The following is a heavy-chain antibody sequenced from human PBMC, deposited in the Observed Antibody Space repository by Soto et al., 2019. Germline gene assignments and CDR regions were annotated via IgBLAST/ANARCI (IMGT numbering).Heavy chain of an antibody. J-gene: IGHJ3*02. V-gene: IGHV1-18*04. CDR1: CYTFTNHG. D-gene: IGHD3-16*01. CDR2: INPYNANT. Sequence: SVKVSCKTACYTFTNHGINWVRQAPGQGLEWMGWINPYNANTNYAQKLQGRVTMTTDTSTSTAYMDLRSLTSDDTAVYYCARDRVAGIWGDAFDIWGQGTMVTVSS. CDR3: ARDRVAGIWGDAFDI.